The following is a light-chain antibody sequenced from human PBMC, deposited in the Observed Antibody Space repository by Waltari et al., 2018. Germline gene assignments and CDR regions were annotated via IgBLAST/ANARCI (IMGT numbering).Light chain of an antibody. CDR3: HSRDASGVGGS. V-gene: IGLV3-19*01. CDR2: DKN. J-gene: IGLJ2*01. CDR1: SLRSYY. Sequence: SSELTQDPAVSVAMGQTVRITCQGDSLRSYYASWYQQRPGQAPRLVMYDKNNRPSGVPDRFSGSSSHNTASLTITGAQAEDEASYYCHSRDASGVGGSFGGGTK.